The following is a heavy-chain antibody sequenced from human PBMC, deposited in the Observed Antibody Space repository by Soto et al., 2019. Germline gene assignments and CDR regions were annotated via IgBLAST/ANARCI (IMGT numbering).Heavy chain of an antibody. J-gene: IGHJ4*02. CDR2: ISGSGGST. CDR3: AKDKWLVPYYFDY. V-gene: IGHV3-23*01. D-gene: IGHD6-19*01. Sequence: PGGSLRLSCAASGFTFSSYAMIWVRQAPGKGLEWVSAISGSGGSTYYADSVKGRFTISRDNSKNTLYLQMNSLRAEDTAVYYCAKDKWLVPYYFDYWGQGTLVTVSS. CDR1: GFTFSSYA.